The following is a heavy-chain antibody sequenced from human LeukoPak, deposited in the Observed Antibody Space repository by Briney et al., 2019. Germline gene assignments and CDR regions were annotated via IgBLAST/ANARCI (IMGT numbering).Heavy chain of an antibody. D-gene: IGHD3-3*01. CDR3: ARPLGYELG. CDR1: GGSISSSSYY. J-gene: IGHJ4*02. Sequence: PSETLSLTCTVSGGSISSSSYYWGWIRQPPGKGLEWIGSIYYSGSTYYNPSLKSRVTISVDTSKNQFSLKLSSVTAADTAVYYCARPLGYELGWGQGTLVTVSS. V-gene: IGHV4-39*01. CDR2: IYYSGST.